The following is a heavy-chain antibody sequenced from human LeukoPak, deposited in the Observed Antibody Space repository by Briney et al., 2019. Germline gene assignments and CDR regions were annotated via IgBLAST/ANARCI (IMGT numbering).Heavy chain of an antibody. CDR3: ARDGSAAGAPNAFDI. CDR2: INPNSGGT. Sequence: ASVKVSCKASGYTFTGYYMHWVRQAPGQGLEWMGWINPNSGGTKYAQKFQGRVTMTSDTSISTAYMELTRLTSDDTAVYYCARDGSAAGAPNAFDIWGQGTMVTVSS. V-gene: IGHV1-2*02. CDR1: GYTFTGYY. J-gene: IGHJ3*02. D-gene: IGHD6-13*01.